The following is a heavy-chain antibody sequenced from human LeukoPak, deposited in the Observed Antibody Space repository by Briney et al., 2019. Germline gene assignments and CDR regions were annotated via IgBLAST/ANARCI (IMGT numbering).Heavy chain of an antibody. D-gene: IGHD6-19*01. CDR3: ARLIGQWLVLDY. Sequence: TSETLSLTCTVSGGSISSSSYYWGWIRQPPGKGPEWIGSIYYSGSTYYNPSLKSRVTISVDTSKNQFSLKLSSVTAADTAVYYCARLIGQWLVLDYWGQGTLVTVSS. CDR2: IYYSGST. CDR1: GGSISSSSYY. J-gene: IGHJ4*02. V-gene: IGHV4-39*01.